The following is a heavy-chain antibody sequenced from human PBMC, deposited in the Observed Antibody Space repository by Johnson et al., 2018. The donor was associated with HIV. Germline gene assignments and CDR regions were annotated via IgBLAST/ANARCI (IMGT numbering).Heavy chain of an antibody. V-gene: IGHV3-74*02. CDR2: SNSDGSIT. CDR3: ARVGVSGYDLAAFDI. CDR1: GFTFSTNW. D-gene: IGHD5-12*01. J-gene: IGHJ3*02. Sequence: EVQLVESGGGLVKPGGSLRLSCVGSGFTFSTNWMHWVRQAPGKGLVWVSRSNSDGSITNYADSVKGRFTISRDNAKNSLYLQMNSLRAEDTAVYYCARVGVSGYDLAAFDIWGRGTMVTVSS.